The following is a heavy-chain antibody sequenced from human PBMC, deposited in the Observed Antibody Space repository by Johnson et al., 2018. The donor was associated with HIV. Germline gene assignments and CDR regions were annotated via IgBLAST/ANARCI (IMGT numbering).Heavy chain of an antibody. J-gene: IGHJ3*02. CDR1: EFTFSSYS. CDR2: ISGSGVST. V-gene: IGHV3-23*04. D-gene: IGHD4-23*01. CDR3: AKRATVVSGSPSDAFDI. Sequence: VQLVESGGGVVQPGRSLRLSCTASEFTFSSYSMNWVRQAPGKGLEWVSGISGSGVSTYYADSVKGRFTISRDNSKNTHYLQMNSLRPEDTAVYYCAKRATVVSGSPSDAFDIWGQGTMVTVSS.